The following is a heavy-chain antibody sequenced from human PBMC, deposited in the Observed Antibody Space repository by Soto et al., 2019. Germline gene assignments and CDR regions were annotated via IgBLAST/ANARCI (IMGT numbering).Heavy chain of an antibody. CDR2: ITGSGGYT. Sequence: EVQLLESGGGLVQPGGSLRLSCAASGFTFSSYAMSWVRQAPGKGLEWVSDITGSGGYTFYADSVTGRFTNSRDNSKNTLYLQMSSLRAEDTAVYYCAKERYYDILTGPENYYYHYGMDVWGQGTTVTVSS. CDR3: AKERYYDILTGPENYYYHYGMDV. V-gene: IGHV3-23*01. CDR1: GFTFSSYA. D-gene: IGHD3-9*01. J-gene: IGHJ6*02.